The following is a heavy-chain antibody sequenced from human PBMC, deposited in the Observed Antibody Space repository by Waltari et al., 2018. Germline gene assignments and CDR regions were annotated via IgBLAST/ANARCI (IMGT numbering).Heavy chain of an antibody. J-gene: IGHJ3*02. Sequence: QLQLQESGPGLVKPSETLSLTCTVSGGSISSSSYYWGWIRQPPGKGLEWIGSIYYSGSTYYNPSLKSRVTISVDTSKNQFSLKLSSVTAADTAVYYCARFQSGGSLRYDAFDIWGQGTMVTVSS. V-gene: IGHV4-39*07. CDR3: ARFQSGGSLRYDAFDI. CDR1: GGSISSSSYY. D-gene: IGHD2-15*01. CDR2: IYYSGST.